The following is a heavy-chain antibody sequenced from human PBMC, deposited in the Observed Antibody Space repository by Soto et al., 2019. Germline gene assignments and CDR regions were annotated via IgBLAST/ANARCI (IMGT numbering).Heavy chain of an antibody. CDR3: ARDPGRGLGFDY. Sequence: ESGGGVVQPGRSLRLSCAASGFTFSSYGMHWVRQAPGKGLEWVAVIWYDGSNKYYADSVKGRFTISRDNSKNTLYLQMNSLRAEDTAVYYCARDPGRGLGFDYWGQGTLVTVSS. D-gene: IGHD3-10*01. CDR1: GFTFSSYG. CDR2: IWYDGSNK. J-gene: IGHJ4*02. V-gene: IGHV3-33*01.